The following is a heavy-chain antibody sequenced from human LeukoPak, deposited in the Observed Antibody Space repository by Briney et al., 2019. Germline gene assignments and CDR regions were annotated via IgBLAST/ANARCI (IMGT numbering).Heavy chain of an antibody. CDR1: GYTFTGYY. Sequence: ASVNVSCKASGYTFTGYYMHWVRQAPGKGLVWMGWINHNGGGTNYAQKFQGRVTMTRDTSISTAYMELSRLRSDDTAVYYCARVRAPRVATLSHAFDIWGQGTMVTVSS. CDR3: ARVRAPRVATLSHAFDI. D-gene: IGHD3-3*01. V-gene: IGHV1-2*02. CDR2: INHNGGGT. J-gene: IGHJ3*02.